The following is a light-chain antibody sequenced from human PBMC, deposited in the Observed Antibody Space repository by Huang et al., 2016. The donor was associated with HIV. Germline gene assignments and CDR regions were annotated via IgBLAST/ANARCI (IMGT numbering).Light chain of an antibody. CDR3: QRYQNKPWT. J-gene: IGKJ1*01. Sequence: DIQMTQSPSSLSASVGDRVTITCRASQGISNSLAWYQQNTGKAPRLLLEATSKLESGVPSSFSGSGSWTHYVLTINTLQPEDFAIYYCQRYQNKPWTFGRGTKVDIK. CDR1: QGISNS. CDR2: ATS. V-gene: IGKV1-NL1*01.